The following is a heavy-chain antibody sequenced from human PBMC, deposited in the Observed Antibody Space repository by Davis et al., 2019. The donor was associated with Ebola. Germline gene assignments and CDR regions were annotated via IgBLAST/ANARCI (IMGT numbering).Heavy chain of an antibody. J-gene: IGHJ1*01. V-gene: IGHV3-48*04. CDR1: GFTFSSYS. D-gene: IGHD2/OR15-2a*01. CDR2: ISSSSSTI. Sequence: GESLKISCAASGFTFSSYSMNWVRQAPGKGLEWVSYISSSSSTIYYADSVKGRFTISRDNAKNSLYLQMNSLRAEDTAVYYCARDQDFFQHWGQGTLVTVSS. CDR3: ARDQDFFQH.